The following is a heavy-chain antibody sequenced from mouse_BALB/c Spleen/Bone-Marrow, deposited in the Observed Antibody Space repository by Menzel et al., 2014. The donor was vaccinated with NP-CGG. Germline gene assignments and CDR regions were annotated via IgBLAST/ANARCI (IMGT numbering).Heavy chain of an antibody. Sequence: LQQPGSELVRPGASVKLSCKASGYTFTSYWMHWVKQRPGQGLEWIGNIYPGSGSTNYDEKFKSKATLNVDTSSSTAYMQLSSLTSEDSAVYYCTIWFPFAYWGQGTLVTVSA. CDR2: IYPGSGST. V-gene: IGHV1S22*01. CDR1: GYTFTSYW. J-gene: IGHJ3*01. CDR3: TIWFPFAY. D-gene: IGHD2-2*01.